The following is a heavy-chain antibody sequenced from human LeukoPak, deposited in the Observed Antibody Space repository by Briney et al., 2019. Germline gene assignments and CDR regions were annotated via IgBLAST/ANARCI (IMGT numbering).Heavy chain of an antibody. CDR1: GGSISSGGYS. CDR3: AQTMVRGAGYFDY. Sequence: SETLSLTCAVSGGSISSGGYSWSWIRQPPGKGLEWIGYIYYSGSTYYNPSLKSRVTISVDTSKNQFSLKLSSVTAADTAVYYCAQTMVRGAGYFDYWGQGTLVTASS. J-gene: IGHJ4*02. CDR2: IYYSGST. V-gene: IGHV4-30-4*08. D-gene: IGHD3-10*01.